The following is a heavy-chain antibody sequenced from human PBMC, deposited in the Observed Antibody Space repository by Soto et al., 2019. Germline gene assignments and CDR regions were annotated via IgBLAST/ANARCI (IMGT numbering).Heavy chain of an antibody. J-gene: IGHJ6*02. V-gene: IGHV5-10-1*01. CDR1: GYSFTSYW. D-gene: IGHD2-21*01. CDR2: IDPSDSYT. Sequence: GESLKISCKGSGYSFTSYWISWVRQMPGKGLEWMGRIDPSDSYTNYSPSFQGHVTISADKSISTAYLQWSSLKASDTAMYYCARITHQIGLRRGYGMDVWGQGTTVTVSS. CDR3: ARITHQIGLRRGYGMDV.